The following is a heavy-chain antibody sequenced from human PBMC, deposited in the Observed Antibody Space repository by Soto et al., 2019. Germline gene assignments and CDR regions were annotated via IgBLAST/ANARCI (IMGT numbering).Heavy chain of an antibody. J-gene: IGHJ4*02. V-gene: IGHV4-59*11. CDR1: GDSISSHY. CDR3: AGGDRWHLVDY. Sequence: QVQLQESGPGLVKPYETLSLTCSVSGDSISSHYWSWIRQSPGKGLEWIGYIHSGGSSNYNPSLKSRGTISLDTSKNQFFLRLRSVTTADTAVYYCAGGDRWHLVDYWGQGTLVTVSS. D-gene: IGHD6-6*01. CDR2: IHSGGSS.